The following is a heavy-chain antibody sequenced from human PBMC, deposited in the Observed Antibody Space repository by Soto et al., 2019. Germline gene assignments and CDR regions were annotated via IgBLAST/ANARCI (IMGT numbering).Heavy chain of an antibody. J-gene: IGHJ6*02. V-gene: IGHV1-69*02. CDR2: IIPILGIA. Sequence: QVQLVQSGAEVKKPGSSVKVSCKASGGTFSSYTISWVRQAPGQGLEWMGRIIPILGIANYAQKFQGRVTXTANKXXSTAYMELSSLRSEDTAVYYCAASILTGYYYGMDVWGQGTTVTVSS. CDR1: GGTFSSYT. CDR3: AASILTGYYYGMDV. D-gene: IGHD3-9*01.